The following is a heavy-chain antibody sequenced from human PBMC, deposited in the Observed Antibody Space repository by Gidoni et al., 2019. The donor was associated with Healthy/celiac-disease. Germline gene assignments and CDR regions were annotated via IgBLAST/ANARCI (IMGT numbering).Heavy chain of an antibody. D-gene: IGHD3-22*01. Sequence: EVQLLESGGGLVQPGGSLRLSCAASGFTFSSYSMRCVRQAPGKGLEWVSAISGSGGSTYYADSVKGRFTISRDNSKNTLYLQMNSLRAEDTAVYYCAKDGTYYYDSSGYFTTIPFDYWGQGTLVTVSS. CDR3: AKDGTYYYDSSGYFTTIPFDY. CDR2: ISGSGGST. V-gene: IGHV3-23*01. CDR1: GFTFSSYS. J-gene: IGHJ4*02.